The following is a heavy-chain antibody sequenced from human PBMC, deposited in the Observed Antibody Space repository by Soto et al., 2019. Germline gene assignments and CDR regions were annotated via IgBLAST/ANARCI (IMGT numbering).Heavy chain of an antibody. CDR1: GYTFTGYY. J-gene: IGHJ1*01. Sequence: ASVKVSCKTSGYTFTGYYMHWVRQAPGQGLEWMGWINPNSGGTNYAQKFQGRVTMTRDTSISTAYMELSRLRSDDTAVYYCARVTYYYDSSALSQARAEDFQHWGQGTLVTVSS. V-gene: IGHV1-2*02. CDR2: INPNSGGT. D-gene: IGHD3-22*01. CDR3: ARVTYYYDSSALSQARAEDFQH.